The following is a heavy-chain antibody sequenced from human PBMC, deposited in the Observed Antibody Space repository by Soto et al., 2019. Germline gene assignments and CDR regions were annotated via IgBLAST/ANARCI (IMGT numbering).Heavy chain of an antibody. D-gene: IGHD2-15*01. V-gene: IGHV3-33*01. CDR2: ISYDGRNK. CDR1: GFTFSNHG. J-gene: IGHJ4*02. CDR3: ARDRGWSRSHYFDS. Sequence: QVPSVESGGGVVQPGTSLRLSCAVSGFTFSNHGMHWVRQAPGKGLEWVAFISYDGRNKDYVDSLKGRFTISRDNFKDTLFLQMNTLRADDTAVYYCARDRGWSRSHYFDSWGQGTLVTVSS.